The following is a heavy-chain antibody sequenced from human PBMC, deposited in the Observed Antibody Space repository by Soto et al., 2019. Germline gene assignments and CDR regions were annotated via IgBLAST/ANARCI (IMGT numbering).Heavy chain of an antibody. CDR1: GFTFSDYA. V-gene: IGHV3-23*01. J-gene: IGHJ5*02. Sequence: EVQLLESGGGLVQPGGSLRLSCAASGFTFSDYAMNWVRQAPGKGLEWVSGISGSGGDTYYADSVNGRFTISRDNSQNTLYLQMSSLRADDTAVYLGAKGGCSGVSCCGFDPWGQGTLVTVSS. CDR3: AKGGCSGVSCCGFDP. CDR2: ISGSGGDT. D-gene: IGHD2-15*01.